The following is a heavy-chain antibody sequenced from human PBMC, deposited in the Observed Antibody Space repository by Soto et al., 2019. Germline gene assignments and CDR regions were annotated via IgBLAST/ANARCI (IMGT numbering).Heavy chain of an antibody. V-gene: IGHV1-3*05. Sequence: QVQLVQSGAEERKPGASVKVSCKASGYTFTSYAMHWVRQAPGQRLEWMGWINAGNGNTKYSQKFQGRVTITRDTSASTAYMELSSLRSEDTAVYYCARSWGSSGRIDYWGQGTLVTVSS. D-gene: IGHD3-16*01. J-gene: IGHJ4*02. CDR3: ARSWGSSGRIDY. CDR1: GYTFTSYA. CDR2: INAGNGNT.